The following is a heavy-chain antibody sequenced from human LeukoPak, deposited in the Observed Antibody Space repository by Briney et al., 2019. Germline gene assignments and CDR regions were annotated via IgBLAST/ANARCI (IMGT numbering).Heavy chain of an antibody. V-gene: IGHV4-59*01. CDR3: ARDEGGSAFDI. Sequence: SETLSLTCTVSGGSISSYSWSWIRQPPGKGLEWIGYIYYSGSTNYNPSLKSRVTISVDTSKNQFSLKLSSVTAADTAVYYCARDEGGSAFDIWGQGTMVTVSS. D-gene: IGHD3-16*01. CDR2: IYYSGST. J-gene: IGHJ3*02. CDR1: GGSISSYS.